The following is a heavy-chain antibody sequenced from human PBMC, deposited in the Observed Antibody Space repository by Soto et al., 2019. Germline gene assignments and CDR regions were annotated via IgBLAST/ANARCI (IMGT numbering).Heavy chain of an antibody. CDR1: GYTFTGYY. Sequence: QVQLVQSGAEVKKPGASVKVSCKASGYTFTGYYMHWVRQAPGQGLEWMGWINPNSGGTNYAQKCQGWVTMTRDTSISTAYMELSRLRSDDTAVYYCARDLGRGSYADYWGQGTLVTVSS. J-gene: IGHJ4*02. CDR2: INPNSGGT. V-gene: IGHV1-2*04. CDR3: ARDLGRGSYADY. D-gene: IGHD1-26*01.